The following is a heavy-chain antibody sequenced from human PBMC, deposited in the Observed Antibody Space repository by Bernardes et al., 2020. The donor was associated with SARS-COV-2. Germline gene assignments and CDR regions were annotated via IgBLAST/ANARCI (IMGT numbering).Heavy chain of an antibody. CDR3: ARVLAVASVTSRFGD. V-gene: IGHV1-2*02. D-gene: IGHD6-19*01. Sequence: ASVKVSCKASGYTFTGYYIHWVRQAPGQGLEWMGWIKPRSGATTYAQKFQGRVTMTRDTSITTAYMELDSLTSDDTAVYYCARVLAVASVTSRFGDWGQGTRVTVSA. CDR1: GYTFTGYY. J-gene: IGHJ5*02. CDR2: IKPRSGAT.